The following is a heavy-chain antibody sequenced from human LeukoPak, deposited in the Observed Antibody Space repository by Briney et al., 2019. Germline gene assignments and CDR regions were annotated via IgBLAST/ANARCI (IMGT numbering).Heavy chain of an antibody. Sequence: SHTLSLTCPVYSGSFSGSFWSWIRQPPGKGLEWIGEIKHSGSTSSNPSLKNRVTMSGDTSKNQFSLNLRAETPAHSPVFSSARGRDHSSGYSLWGQGTLVTVPS. CDR1: SGSFSGSF. J-gene: IGHJ4*02. D-gene: IGHD5-12*01. CDR3: ARGRDHSSGYSL. CDR2: IKHSGST. V-gene: IGHV4-34*01.